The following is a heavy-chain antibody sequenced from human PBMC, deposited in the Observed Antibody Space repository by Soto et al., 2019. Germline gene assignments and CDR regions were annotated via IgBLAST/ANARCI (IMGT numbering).Heavy chain of an antibody. V-gene: IGHV5-51*01. CDR3: VRIGGYCSGGSCYDYYYGMDV. CDR1: GYTFSRYW. D-gene: IGHD2-15*01. J-gene: IGHJ6*02. CDR2: IYPVDSDT. Sequence: PGESLKISCKGSGYTFSRYWIGWVRQMPGKGLECMGVIYPVDSDTRYSPSFQGQVTISADKSISTAYLQWSSLKASDTAMYYCVRIGGYCSGGSCYDYYYGMDVWGQGTTVTVSS.